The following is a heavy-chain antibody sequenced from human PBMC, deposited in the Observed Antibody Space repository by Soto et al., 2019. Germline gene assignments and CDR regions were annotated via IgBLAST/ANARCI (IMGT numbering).Heavy chain of an antibody. V-gene: IGHV5-10-1*01. CDR1: GYSFTSYW. J-gene: IGHJ3*02. CDR3: ATRRGYSYGDDAFDI. Sequence: PGESLKISCXGSGYSFTSYWISWVRQMPGKGLEWMGRIDPSDSYTNYSPSFQGHVTISADKSISTAYLQWSSLKASDTAMYYCATRRGYSYGDDAFDIWGQGTMVTVSS. D-gene: IGHD5-18*01. CDR2: IDPSDSYT.